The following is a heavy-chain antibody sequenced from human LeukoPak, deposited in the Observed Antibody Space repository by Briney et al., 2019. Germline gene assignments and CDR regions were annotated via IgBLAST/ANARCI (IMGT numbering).Heavy chain of an antibody. Sequence: GGSLRLSCAASGFTFSRSRVSWARQAPGKGLEWVATINEVGSDKQYMDSVKGRLSISRDNPKNSLYLQMNSPRAEDTAVYFCARHGNWAFDFWGQGTMVTVSS. V-gene: IGHV3-7*04. CDR1: GFTFSRSR. D-gene: IGHD1-1*01. CDR3: ARHGNWAFDF. CDR2: INEVGSDK. J-gene: IGHJ3*01.